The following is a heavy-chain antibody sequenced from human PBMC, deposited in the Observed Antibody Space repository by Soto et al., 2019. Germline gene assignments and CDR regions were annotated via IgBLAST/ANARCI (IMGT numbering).Heavy chain of an antibody. V-gene: IGHV3-23*01. J-gene: IGHJ6*02. CDR3: AKDLGGITMVRGVIIDYYYYYGMDV. CDR2: ISGSGGST. D-gene: IGHD3-10*01. CDR1: GFTFSSYA. Sequence: GSLRLSCAASGFTFSSYAMSWVRQAPGKGLEWVSAISGSGGSTYYADSVKGRFTISRDNSKNTLYLQMNSLRAEDTAVYYCAKDLGGITMVRGVIIDYYYYYGMDVWGQGTTVTVSS.